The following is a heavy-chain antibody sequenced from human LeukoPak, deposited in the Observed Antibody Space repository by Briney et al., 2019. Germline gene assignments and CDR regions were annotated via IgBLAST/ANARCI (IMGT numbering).Heavy chain of an antibody. CDR1: GGSMSSYY. CDR3: ARGPHDYGHAFDI. J-gene: IGHJ3*02. V-gene: IGHV4-59*08. Sequence: PSETLSLTCTVSGGSMSSYYWSWIRQPPGKGLEWIGYIYYTGSTNYNPSLKSRVTISVDTSKNQFSLKLSSVTAADTAVYYCARGPHDYGHAFDIWGQGTMVTVSS. D-gene: IGHD4-17*01. CDR2: IYYTGST.